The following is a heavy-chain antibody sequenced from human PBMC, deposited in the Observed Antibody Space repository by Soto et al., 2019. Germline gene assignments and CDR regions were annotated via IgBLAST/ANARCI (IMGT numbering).Heavy chain of an antibody. D-gene: IGHD3-3*01. CDR2: ISYDGSKQ. V-gene: IGHV3-30-3*02. Sequence: QVHLVESGGGVVQPGTSVRLSCAASKFTFSSFAMHWVRLTPVKGLEWVATISYDGSKQYYADSVKGRFTISRDNSKNTLYLQMNSLRGDDTAVYYCAKEGGSRGGHYTFHDHWGQGTLVTVSS. CDR1: KFTFSSFA. J-gene: IGHJ4*02. CDR3: AKEGGSRGGHYTFHDH.